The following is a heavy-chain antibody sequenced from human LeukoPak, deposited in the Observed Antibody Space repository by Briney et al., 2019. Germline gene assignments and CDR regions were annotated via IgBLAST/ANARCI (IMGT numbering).Heavy chain of an antibody. Sequence: EGSLRLSCAASGFTFSRYSMNWVRQAPGKGLQWVSAISSSSSYIYYADSVKGRFTIYRDNAKNSLYLQMNSLRAEDTAVYYCARAGDIVVLPAANNWFDHWGQGTLVTVSS. J-gene: IGHJ5*02. CDR1: GFTFSRYS. CDR2: ISSSSSYI. CDR3: ARAGDIVVLPAANNWFDH. V-gene: IGHV3-21*01. D-gene: IGHD2-2*01.